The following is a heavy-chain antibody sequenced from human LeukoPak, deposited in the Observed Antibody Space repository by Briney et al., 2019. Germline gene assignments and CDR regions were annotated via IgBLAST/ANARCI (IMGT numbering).Heavy chain of an antibody. Sequence: LETLWLTCAVSGGSFTGYYWSWIRQPPGKGLEWMGGINHSGSTNYNPSLKSRVTISVDTSKNQSSRKLSSVTAADTAVYYCARDLPYNYDILTGYFRWFDPWGQGTLVTVSS. V-gene: IGHV4-34*01. D-gene: IGHD3-9*01. CDR1: GGSFTGYY. CDR2: INHSGST. CDR3: ARDLPYNYDILTGYFRWFDP. J-gene: IGHJ5*02.